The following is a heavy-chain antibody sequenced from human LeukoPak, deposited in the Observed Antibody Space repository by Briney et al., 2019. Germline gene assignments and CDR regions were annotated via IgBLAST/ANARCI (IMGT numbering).Heavy chain of an antibody. CDR1: GFTFSDYI. D-gene: IGHD3-16*01. V-gene: IGHV3-72*01. CDR2: IRRRTNSYTT. CDR3: TRDGGDSLYTAFDI. J-gene: IGHJ3*02. Sequence: GGSLRLSCEASGFTFSDYILDWVRQAPGKGLEGVGRIRRRTNSYTTEYAASVNGRFIVSRDDSKNSLYLHMSSLKTEDTAVYYCTRDGGDSLYTAFDIWGQGTMVAVSS.